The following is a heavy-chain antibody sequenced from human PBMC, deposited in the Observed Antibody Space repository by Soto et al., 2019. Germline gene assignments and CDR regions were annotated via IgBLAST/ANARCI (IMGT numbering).Heavy chain of an antibody. CDR3: AAVGATQTWDAFDI. Sequence: SVKVSCKASGFTFTSSAVQWVRQARGQRLEWIGWIVVGSGNTNYAQKLQERVTITRDMSTSTAYMELSSLRSEDTAVYYFAAVGATQTWDAFDIWGQGTMVTVSS. V-gene: IGHV1-58*01. CDR1: GFTFTSSA. CDR2: IVVGSGNT. D-gene: IGHD1-26*01. J-gene: IGHJ3*02.